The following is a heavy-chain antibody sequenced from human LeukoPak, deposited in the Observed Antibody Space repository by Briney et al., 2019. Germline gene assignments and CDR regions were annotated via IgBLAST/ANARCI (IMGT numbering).Heavy chain of an antibody. Sequence: SETLSLTCTVSGGSISSYYWSWIRQPAGKGLEWIGRIYTSGSTNYNPSLKSRVTTSVDTSKNQFSLKLSSVTAADTAVYYCARRAQYYYGSGSYQNWFDPWGQGTLVTVSS. V-gene: IGHV4-4*07. D-gene: IGHD3-10*01. CDR1: GGSISSYY. J-gene: IGHJ5*02. CDR2: IYTSGST. CDR3: ARRAQYYYGSGSYQNWFDP.